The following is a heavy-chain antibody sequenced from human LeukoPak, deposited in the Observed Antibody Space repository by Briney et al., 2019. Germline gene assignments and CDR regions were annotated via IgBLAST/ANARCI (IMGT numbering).Heavy chain of an antibody. CDR1: GITFGSYA. CDR3: AKEYSSGWYYFDY. J-gene: IGHJ4*02. Sequence: GGSLRLSCAASGITFGSYALHWVRQAPGKGLEWVASLRYDGSNEYYADSVKGRFTISRDNSKNTLHLQMNNLRAEDMAVYYCAKEYSSGWYYFDYWGQGTLVTVSS. V-gene: IGHV3-30*02. CDR2: LRYDGSNE. D-gene: IGHD6-19*01.